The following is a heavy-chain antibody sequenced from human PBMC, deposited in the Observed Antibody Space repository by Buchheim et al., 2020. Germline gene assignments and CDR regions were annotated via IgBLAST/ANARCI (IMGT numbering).Heavy chain of an antibody. J-gene: IGHJ5*02. D-gene: IGHD2-8*01. V-gene: IGHV4-34*01. CDR3: ARVRIVLMVYARLDWFDP. CDR2: INHSGST. CDR1: GGSFSGYY. Sequence: QVQLQQWGAGLLKPSETLSLTCAVYGGSFSGYYWSWIRQPPGKGLEGIGEINHSGSTNYNPSLKSRVTISVDTSKNQFSLKLSSVTAADTAVYYCARVRIVLMVYARLDWFDPWGQGTL.